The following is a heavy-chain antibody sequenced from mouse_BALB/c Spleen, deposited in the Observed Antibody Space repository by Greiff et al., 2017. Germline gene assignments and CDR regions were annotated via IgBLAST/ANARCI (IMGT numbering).Heavy chain of an antibody. CDR3: ARPGLYYAMDY. V-gene: IGHV5-6-5*01. CDR2: ISSGGST. CDR1: GFTFSSYA. D-gene: IGHD3-1*01. J-gene: IGHJ4*01. Sequence: EVQLVESGGGLVKPGGSLKLSCAASGFTFSSYAMSWVRQTPEKRLEWVASISSGGSTYYPDSVKGRFTISRDNARNILYLQMSNLRSEDTAMYYCARPGLYYAMDYWGQGTSVTVSS.